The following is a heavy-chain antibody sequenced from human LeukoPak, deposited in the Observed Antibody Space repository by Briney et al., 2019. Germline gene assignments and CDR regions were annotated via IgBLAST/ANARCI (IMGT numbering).Heavy chain of an antibody. CDR3: AKDTRAGIVVVVAATDY. CDR2: ISGSGGST. CDR1: GFTFSSYA. Sequence: QPGGSLRLSCAASGFTFSSYAMSWVRPAPGKGLEWVSAISGSGGSTYYADSGKGRFTISRDNSKNTLYLQMNSLRAEDTAVYYCAKDTRAGIVVVVAATDYWGQGTLVTVSS. V-gene: IGHV3-23*01. J-gene: IGHJ4*02. D-gene: IGHD2-15*01.